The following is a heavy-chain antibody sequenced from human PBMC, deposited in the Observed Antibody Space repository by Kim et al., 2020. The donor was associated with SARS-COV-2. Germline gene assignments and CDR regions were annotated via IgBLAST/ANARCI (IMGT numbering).Heavy chain of an antibody. CDR3: ARVMDYYDSTPPFDI. CDR2: ISSNGGST. V-gene: IGHV3-64*01. CDR1: GFTFSSYA. J-gene: IGHJ3*02. D-gene: IGHD3-22*01. Sequence: GGSLRLSCAASGFTFSSYAMHWVRQAPGKGLEYVSAISSNGGSTYYANSVKGRFTISRDNSKNTLYLQMGSLRAEDMAVYYCARVMDYYDSTPPFDIWGQGTMVTVSS.